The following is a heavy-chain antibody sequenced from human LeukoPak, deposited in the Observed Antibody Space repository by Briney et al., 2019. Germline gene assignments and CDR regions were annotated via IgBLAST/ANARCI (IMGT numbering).Heavy chain of an antibody. Sequence: ASVTVSCKASGYTFTGYYMHWVRQAPGQGLEWMGCINPNSGGTNYAQKLQGRVTMNRDPSISTAYMELSRLRSDDTAVYYCARDRAAMVFDYWGQGTVVTVSA. J-gene: IGHJ4*02. CDR3: ARDRAAMVFDY. D-gene: IGHD5-18*01. CDR2: INPNSGGT. CDR1: GYTFTGYY. V-gene: IGHV1-2*02.